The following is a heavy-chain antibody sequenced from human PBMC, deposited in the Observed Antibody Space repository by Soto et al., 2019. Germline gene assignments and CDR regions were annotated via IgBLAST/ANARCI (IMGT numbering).Heavy chain of an antibody. Sequence: GGSLRLSCAASGFTFTLYAIHWVRQAPGKGLEWVAVISHDGSIKYYTDSVKGLFTISRDKSLHTVYLQMNSLGPEDTAVYFCARSSGVSTPDFDYWGQGALVTVSS. CDR2: ISHDGSIK. D-gene: IGHD3-10*01. J-gene: IGHJ4*02. CDR1: GFTFTLYA. CDR3: ARSSGVSTPDFDY. V-gene: IGHV3-30-3*01.